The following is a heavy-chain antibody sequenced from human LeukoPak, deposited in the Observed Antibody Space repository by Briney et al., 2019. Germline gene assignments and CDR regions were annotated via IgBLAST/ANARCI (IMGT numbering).Heavy chain of an antibody. CDR2: INWNGGST. J-gene: IGHJ4*02. Sequence: GGSLRLSCAASGFTFDDYGMSWVRQAPGKGLEWVSGINWNGGSTGYADSVKGRFTISRDNAKNSLYPQMNSLRAEDTALYYCARDGYGDYWSDYWGQGTLVTVSS. D-gene: IGHD4-17*01. CDR3: ARDGYGDYWSDY. V-gene: IGHV3-20*04. CDR1: GFTFDDYG.